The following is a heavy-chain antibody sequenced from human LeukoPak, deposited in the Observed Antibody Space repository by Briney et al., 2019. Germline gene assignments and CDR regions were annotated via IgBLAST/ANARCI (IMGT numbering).Heavy chain of an antibody. CDR2: IRHDGSNK. Sequence: GESLRLSCATSGFTFSSYGMHWVRQAPGKGLQWVVFIRHDGSNKYYADSVKGRFTISRDNSKNTVYLQMNSLRAEDTAVYYCARSTAMGFDYWGQGTLVTVSS. CDR3: ARSTAMGFDY. J-gene: IGHJ4*02. CDR1: GFTFSSYG. D-gene: IGHD5-18*01. V-gene: IGHV3-30*02.